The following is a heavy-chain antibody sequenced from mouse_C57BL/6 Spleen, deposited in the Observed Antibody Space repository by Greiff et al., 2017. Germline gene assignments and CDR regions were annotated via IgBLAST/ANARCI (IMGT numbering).Heavy chain of an antibody. CDR1: GFSLTSYG. V-gene: IGHV2-5*01. CDR2: IWRGGST. CDR3: AKNFPITTVVAPAMDY. D-gene: IGHD1-1*01. J-gene: IGHJ4*01. Sequence: VHLVESGPGLVQPSQSLSITCTVSGFSLTSYGVHWVRQSPGKGLEWLGVIWRGGSTDYNAAFMSRLSITKDNSKSQVFFKMISLQADDTAIYYCAKNFPITTVVAPAMDYWGQGTSVTVSS.